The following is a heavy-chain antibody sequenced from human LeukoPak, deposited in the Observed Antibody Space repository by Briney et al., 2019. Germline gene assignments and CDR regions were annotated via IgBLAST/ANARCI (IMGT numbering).Heavy chain of an antibody. J-gene: IGHJ4*02. CDR1: GYTFTSYG. Sequence: ASVKVSCKASGYTFTSYGISWVRQAPGQGLEWMGWISAYNGNTNYAQKLQGRVTMTTDTSTSTAYMELRSLRSDDTAVYHCARDEGSSTSFVPQGIDYWGQGTLVTVSS. CDR2: ISAYNGNT. CDR3: ARDEGSSTSFVPQGIDY. V-gene: IGHV1-18*01. D-gene: IGHD2-2*01.